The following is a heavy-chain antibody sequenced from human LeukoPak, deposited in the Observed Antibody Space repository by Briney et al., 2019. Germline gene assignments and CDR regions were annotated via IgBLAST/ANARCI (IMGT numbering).Heavy chain of an antibody. CDR1: SDSISSSSYY. D-gene: IGHD6-13*01. V-gene: IGHV4-39*07. CDR3: ARVPSTSWNIDY. J-gene: IGHJ4*02. Sequence: SETLSLTCTESSDSISSSSYYRGWIRQPPGKGLEWIGNIYYSGLTYYNPSLKSRVSLSVDTSKNQFSLKLHSVTAADTAVYYCARVPSTSWNIDYWGQGILVTVSS. CDR2: IYYSGLT.